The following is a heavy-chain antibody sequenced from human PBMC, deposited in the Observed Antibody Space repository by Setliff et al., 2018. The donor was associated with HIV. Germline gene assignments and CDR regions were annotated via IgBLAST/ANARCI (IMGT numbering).Heavy chain of an antibody. V-gene: IGHV1-69*05. Sequence: SVKVSCKASGGTFSSYAISWVRQAPGQGLEWMGGIIPIFGTTNYAQKFQGRVTITTDESTTTAYMELSRLRSDDTAVYYCARDYYDSSGYIFFPGLPDYWGQGTLVTVS. J-gene: IGHJ4*02. CDR3: ARDYYDSSGYIFFPGLPDY. CDR1: GGTFSSYA. D-gene: IGHD3-22*01. CDR2: IIPIFGTT.